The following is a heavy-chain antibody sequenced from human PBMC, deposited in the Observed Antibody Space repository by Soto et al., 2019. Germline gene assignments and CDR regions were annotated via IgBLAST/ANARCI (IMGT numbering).Heavy chain of an antibody. V-gene: IGHV3-7*05. D-gene: IGHD6-25*01. CDR3: ARDVSPGSSGLYLDAFDI. Sequence: EVQLEESGGDLVQPGGSLRLSCAASGFTLSAYWMTWVRQAPGKGLEWVANINRDGSKKSYLDSVRGRFTISRYNVGNSLYLQMDSLRADDTALYYCARDVSPGSSGLYLDAFDIWGQGTMVTVSS. CDR1: GFTLSAYW. CDR2: INRDGSKK. J-gene: IGHJ3*02.